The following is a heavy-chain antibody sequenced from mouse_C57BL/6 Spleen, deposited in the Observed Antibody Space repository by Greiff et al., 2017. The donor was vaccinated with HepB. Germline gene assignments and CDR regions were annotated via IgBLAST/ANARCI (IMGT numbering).Heavy chain of an antibody. Sequence: VQLQQSGAELVKPGASVKISCKASGYAFSSYWMNWVKQRPGKGLEWIGQIYPGDGDTNYNGKFKGKATLTADKSSSTAYMQLSRLTSEDSAVYFFARWDGYEGYFDYWGQGTTLTVSS. D-gene: IGHD2-2*01. V-gene: IGHV1-80*01. CDR2: IYPGDGDT. J-gene: IGHJ2*01. CDR1: GYAFSSYW. CDR3: ARWDGYEGYFDY.